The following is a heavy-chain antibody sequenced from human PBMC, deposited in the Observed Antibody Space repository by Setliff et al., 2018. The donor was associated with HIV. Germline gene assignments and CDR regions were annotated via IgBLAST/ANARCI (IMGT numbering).Heavy chain of an antibody. CDR1: GGSINRSNYY. D-gene: IGHD3-9*01. V-gene: IGHV4-39*01. J-gene: IGHJ4*02. CDR3: ARQTWEYYDTLTGYYRSPKNFDS. Sequence: SETLSLTCTVPGGSINRSNYYWGWIRQPPGKGLEWIGTISYTGSTYYDPSLKSRVTMSLDTSKNQFFLKLSSVTAPDTAIYYCARQTWEYYDTLTGYYRSPKNFDSWGQGTLVTVSS. CDR2: ISYTGST.